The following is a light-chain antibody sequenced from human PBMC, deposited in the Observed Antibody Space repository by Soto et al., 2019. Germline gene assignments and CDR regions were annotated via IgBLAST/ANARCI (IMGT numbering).Light chain of an antibody. Sequence: QPALTQPASVSGSPGQSITISCTGTSSDFGTYNSVSWYQQHPGKAPKVMIYDVSNRPSGVSNRFSGSKSGNTASLTISGLQAEDEADYYCSSYTISGNYVFGTGTKVTVL. V-gene: IGLV2-14*01. CDR2: DVS. J-gene: IGLJ1*01. CDR1: SSDFGTYNS. CDR3: SSYTISGNYV.